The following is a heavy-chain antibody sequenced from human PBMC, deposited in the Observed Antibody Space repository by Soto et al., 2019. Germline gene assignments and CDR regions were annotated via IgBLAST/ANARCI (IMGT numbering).Heavy chain of an antibody. CDR2: IIPIFGTA. CDR1: GGTFSSYA. D-gene: IGHD3-22*01. V-gene: IGHV1-69*13. CDR3: ARDKGYDSSDINFDY. J-gene: IGHJ4*02. Sequence: ASVKVSCKASGGTFSSYAISWVRQAPGQGLEWMGGIIPIFGTANYAQKFQGRVTITADESTSTAYMELSSLRSEDTAVYYCARDKGYDSSDINFDYWGQGTLVTVSS.